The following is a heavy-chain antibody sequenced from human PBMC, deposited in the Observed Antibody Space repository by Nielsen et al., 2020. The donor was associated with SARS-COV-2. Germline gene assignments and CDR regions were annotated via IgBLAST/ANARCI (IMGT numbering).Heavy chain of an antibody. Sequence: GGSLRLSCAASGFTFSSYAMSWVRQAPGKGLEWVSAISGSGGSTYYADSVKGRFTISRDNSKNTLYLQMNSLRAEDTAVYYCAKGNLGYCSGGSCSDYWGQGTLVTVSS. J-gene: IGHJ4*02. CDR2: ISGSGGST. CDR1: GFTFSSYA. CDR3: AKGNLGYCSGGSCSDY. V-gene: IGHV3-23*01. D-gene: IGHD2-15*01.